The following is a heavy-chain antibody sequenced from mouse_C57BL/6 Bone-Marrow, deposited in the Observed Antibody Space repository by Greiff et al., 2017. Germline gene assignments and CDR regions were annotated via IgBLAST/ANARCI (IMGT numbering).Heavy chain of an antibody. CDR3: ARSRSYVRDFEG. CDR1: GYAFTNYL. J-gene: IGHJ1*03. D-gene: IGHD1-1*01. V-gene: IGHV1-54*01. CDR2: INPGSGGT. Sequence: QVQLKESGAELVRPGTSVKVSCKASGYAFTNYLIEWVKQRPGQGLEWIGVINPGSGGTNYNEKFKGKATLTADKSSSTAYMQLSSLTSEDSAVYYCARSRSYVRDFEGWGTGTTVTVSS.